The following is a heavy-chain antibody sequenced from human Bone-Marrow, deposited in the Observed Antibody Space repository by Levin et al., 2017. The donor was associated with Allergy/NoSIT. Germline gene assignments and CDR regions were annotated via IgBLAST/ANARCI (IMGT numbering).Heavy chain of an antibody. CDR2: INPSGGST. V-gene: IGHV1-46*01. D-gene: IGHD3-10*01. Sequence: ASVKVSCKASGYTFTSYYMHWVRQAPGQGLEWMGIINPSGGSTSYAQKFQGRVTMTRDTSTSTVYMELSSLRSEDTAVYYCARDRGTYYYGSGTLGDFSYWGQGTLVTVSS. CDR1: GYTFTSYY. J-gene: IGHJ4*02. CDR3: ARDRGTYYYGSGTLGDFSY.